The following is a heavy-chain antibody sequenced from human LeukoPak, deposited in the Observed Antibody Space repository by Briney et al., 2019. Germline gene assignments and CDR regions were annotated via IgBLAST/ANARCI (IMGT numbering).Heavy chain of an antibody. CDR1: GFTFNAYS. V-gene: IGHV3-48*04. Sequence: GGSLRLSCAASGFTFNAYSMNWVRQAPGKGLQWVSYISSSSSTIYYADSVKGRFTISRDNAKNSVYLQMNSLRAEDTTVYYCARGLYSSGWYWGQGTLVTVSS. CDR2: ISSSSSTI. D-gene: IGHD6-19*01. CDR3: ARGLYSSGWY. J-gene: IGHJ4*02.